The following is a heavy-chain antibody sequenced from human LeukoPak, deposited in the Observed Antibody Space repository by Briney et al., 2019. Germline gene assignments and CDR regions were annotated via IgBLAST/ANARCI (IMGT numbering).Heavy chain of an antibody. D-gene: IGHD3-22*01. J-gene: IGHJ3*02. CDR3: AKDLLRSRFTMIVGQRNKAFDI. CDR1: GFTFSSYA. V-gene: IGHV3-23*01. CDR2: ISGSGGST. Sequence: GGSLRLSCAASGFTFSSYAMSWVRQAPGKGLEWVSAISGSGGSTYYADSVKGRFTISRDNSKNTLYLQMNSLRAEDTAVYYCAKDLLRSRFTMIVGQRNKAFDIWGQGTMVTVSS.